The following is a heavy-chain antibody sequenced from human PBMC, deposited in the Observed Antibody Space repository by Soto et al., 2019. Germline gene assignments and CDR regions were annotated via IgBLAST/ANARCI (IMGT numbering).Heavy chain of an antibody. V-gene: IGHV3-30*04. CDR2: ISFDGGSR. J-gene: IGHJ4*02. Sequence: QVQLLESGGGVVQPGRSLRLSCAASGFTFSTYSMHWVRQAPGKALEWVALISFDGGSRYYPDSVESRFTISRDNSQNTLYLEMNSLRVEDTAVYYCARTNSRGWNTFDNWGPGTLVTVSS. D-gene: IGHD6-19*01. CDR1: GFTFSTYS. CDR3: ARTNSRGWNTFDN.